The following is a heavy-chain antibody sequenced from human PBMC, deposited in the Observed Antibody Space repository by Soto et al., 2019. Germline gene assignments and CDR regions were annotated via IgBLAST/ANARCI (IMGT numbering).Heavy chain of an antibody. D-gene: IGHD2-2*01. V-gene: IGHV1-18*01. CDR1: GYMFPSYY. CDR3: ARDLPPSDY. Sequence: QVQLVQSGAEVKKPGASVKVSCKASGYMFPSYYISWVRQAPGQGLEWMGWISAYNANTNYAQKLQGRVTMTTDKPTTTPYMEPRSLRSDDTAVYYCARDLPPSDYWGQGTLVTVSS. J-gene: IGHJ4*02. CDR2: ISAYNANT.